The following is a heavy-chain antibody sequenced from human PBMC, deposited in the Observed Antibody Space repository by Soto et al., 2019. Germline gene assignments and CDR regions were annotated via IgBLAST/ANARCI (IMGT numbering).Heavy chain of an antibody. CDR3: AKDQFGIAARPPFDY. V-gene: IGHV3-30*18. D-gene: IGHD6-6*01. Sequence: PGGSLRLACAASGFTFISYGMHWVHQAPGKGLEWVAVISYDGSNKYYADSVKGRFTISRDNSKNTLYLQMNSLRAEDTAVYYCAKDQFGIAARPPFDYWGQGTLVTVSS. CDR2: ISYDGSNK. CDR1: GFTFISYG. J-gene: IGHJ4*02.